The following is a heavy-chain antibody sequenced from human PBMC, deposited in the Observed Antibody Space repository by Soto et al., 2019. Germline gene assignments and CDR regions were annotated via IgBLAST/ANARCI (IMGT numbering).Heavy chain of an antibody. Sequence: SETLSLTCAVSGGSISSSNWWSWVRQPPGKGLEWIGEIYHSGSTNYNPSLKSRATISVDKSKNQFSLKLSSVTAADTAVYYCARGYCSGTSCYNGFDIWGQGTMVTVSS. CDR2: IYHSGST. V-gene: IGHV4-4*02. CDR3: ARGYCSGTSCYNGFDI. CDR1: GGSISSSNW. D-gene: IGHD2-2*02. J-gene: IGHJ3*02.